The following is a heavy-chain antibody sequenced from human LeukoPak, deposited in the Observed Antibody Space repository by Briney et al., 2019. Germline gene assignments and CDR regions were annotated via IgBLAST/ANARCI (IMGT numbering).Heavy chain of an antibody. CDR1: GYTFTSYG. D-gene: IGHD2-8*01. J-gene: IGHJ6*03. Sequence: ASVKVSCKASGYTFTSYGLTWVRQAPGQGLEWMGWISAYNGHTKYPQKLQGRVTMTTDTSTSTAYMELSRLRSDDTAVYYCARAPGPTVCTNSGCHVMGPYYYMDVWGKGTTVTVSS. CDR2: ISAYNGHT. V-gene: IGHV1-18*01. CDR3: ARAPGPTVCTNSGCHVMGPYYYMDV.